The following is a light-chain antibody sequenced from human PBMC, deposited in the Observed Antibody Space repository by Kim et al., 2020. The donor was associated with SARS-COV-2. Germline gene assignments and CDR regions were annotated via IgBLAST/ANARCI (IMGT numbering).Light chain of an antibody. V-gene: IGKV3-20*01. CDR3: QQYGSSRYT. J-gene: IGKJ2*01. Sequence: LTPGEGAAPSTRGKQGVSSSYLAWYQQNTGQATRLLICGASCGATGIPDRFCGSGCGTNFTLTISSLEPEDFAVYYCQQYGSSRYTFGQGTKLEI. CDR1: QGVSSSY. CDR2: GAS.